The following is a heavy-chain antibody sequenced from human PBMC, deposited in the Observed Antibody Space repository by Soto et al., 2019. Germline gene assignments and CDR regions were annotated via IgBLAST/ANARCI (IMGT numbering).Heavy chain of an antibody. CDR2: IYYSGST. CDR1: GGSISSYY. V-gene: IGHV4-59*01. D-gene: IGHD2-15*01. J-gene: IGHJ4*02. Sequence: PSETLSLTCTVSGGSISSYYWSWIRQPPGKGLEWIGYIYYSGSTNYNPSLKSRVTISVDTSKNQFSLKLSSVTAADTAVYYCARELSGPDYWGQGTLVTVSS. CDR3: ARELSGPDY.